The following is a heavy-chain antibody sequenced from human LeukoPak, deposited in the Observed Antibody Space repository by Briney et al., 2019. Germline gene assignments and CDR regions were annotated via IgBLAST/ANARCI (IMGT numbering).Heavy chain of an antibody. CDR2: ISGSGGST. D-gene: IGHD3-22*01. Sequence: GGSLRLSCAASGFTFSSHAMSWVRQAPGKGLEWVSAISGSGGSTYYADSVKGRFTISRDNSKNTLYLQMNSLRAEDTAVYYCAKASIYYYDSSGYWSHFDYWGQGTLVTVSS. CDR1: GFTFSSHA. J-gene: IGHJ4*02. CDR3: AKASIYYYDSSGYWSHFDY. V-gene: IGHV3-23*01.